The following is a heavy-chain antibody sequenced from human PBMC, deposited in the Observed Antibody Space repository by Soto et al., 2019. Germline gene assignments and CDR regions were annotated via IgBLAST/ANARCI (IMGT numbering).Heavy chain of an antibody. J-gene: IGHJ3*02. Sequence: GGSLRLSCAASGFTFSSYSMNWVRQAPGKGLEWVSSISSSSSYIYYADSVKGRFTISRDNAKNSLYLQMNSLRAEDTAVYYSARGLTPHTSSWYYSGAFDIWGQGTMVTVSS. CDR2: ISSSSSYI. D-gene: IGHD6-13*01. CDR3: ARGLTPHTSSWYYSGAFDI. V-gene: IGHV3-21*01. CDR1: GFTFSSYS.